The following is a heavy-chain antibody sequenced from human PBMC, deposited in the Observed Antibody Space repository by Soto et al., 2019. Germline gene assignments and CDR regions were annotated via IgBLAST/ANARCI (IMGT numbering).Heavy chain of an antibody. CDR3: ARDRRTNYDYYGMDV. CDR1: GDTFRRYS. J-gene: IGHJ6*02. CDR2: INPIVEIA. Sequence: EASVKVSCKASGDTFRRYSITWVRQAPGQGVEWMGRINPIVEIARYAQKFQGRVTITVDKATTTAHMELTSLRSEDTAVYYCARDRRTNYDYYGMDVWGQGTTVTVSS. V-gene: IGHV1-69*04.